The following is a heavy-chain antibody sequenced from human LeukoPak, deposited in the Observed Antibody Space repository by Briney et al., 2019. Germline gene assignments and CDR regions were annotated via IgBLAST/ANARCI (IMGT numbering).Heavy chain of an antibody. Sequence: GRSLRLSCAASGFTFSSYAMHWVRQAPGKGLEWVAVISYDGSNKYYADSVKGRFTISRDNSKNTLYLQMNSLRAEDTAVYYCAREGATYYDFWSGWMDVWGKGTTVTVSS. CDR3: AREGATYYDFWSGWMDV. CDR1: GFTFSSYA. V-gene: IGHV3-30-3*01. D-gene: IGHD3-3*01. J-gene: IGHJ6*04. CDR2: ISYDGSNK.